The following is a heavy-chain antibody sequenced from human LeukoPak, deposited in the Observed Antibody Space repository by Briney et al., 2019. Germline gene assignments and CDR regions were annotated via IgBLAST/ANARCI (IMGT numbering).Heavy chain of an antibody. CDR3: ARIAAADYYFDY. D-gene: IGHD6-13*01. J-gene: IGHJ4*02. Sequence: PGGSLRLSCAASGFTVSSNYMSWVRQAPGKGLEWIGDIHYTGTTNYNPSLTSRVTISVDTTKHQFSLKLSSVTAADTAVYYCARIAAADYYFDYWGQGTLVTVSS. V-gene: IGHV4-59*02. CDR1: GFTVSSNY. CDR2: IHYTGTT.